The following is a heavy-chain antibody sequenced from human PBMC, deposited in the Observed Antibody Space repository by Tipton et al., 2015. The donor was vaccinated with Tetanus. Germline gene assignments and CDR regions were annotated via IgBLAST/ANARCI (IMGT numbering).Heavy chain of an antibody. V-gene: IGHV4-34*01. CDR1: GGSFSGYY. Sequence: TLSLTCAVYGGSFSGYYWSWIRQPPGKGLEWIGEINHSGSTNYNPSLKSRVTMSVDTSKNQFSLRLSSVTAADTAVYYCGRQQLPRNYGHSYGMDVWGQGTTVTVSS. CDR2: INHSGST. CDR3: GRQQLPRNYGHSYGMDV. J-gene: IGHJ6*02. D-gene: IGHD6-13*01.